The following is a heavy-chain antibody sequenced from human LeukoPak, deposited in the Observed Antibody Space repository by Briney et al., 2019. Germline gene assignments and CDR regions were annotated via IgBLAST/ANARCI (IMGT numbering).Heavy chain of an antibody. CDR1: GGTFISYA. J-gene: IGHJ4*02. V-gene: IGHV1-69*04. Sequence: ASVKVSCKASGGTFISYAISWVRQAPGQGLEWMGRIIPIFGIANYAPKFQGRVTITADKSTSTAYMELSSLRSEDTAVYYCARDRILPPEDSSSSLPFVYWGQGTLVTVSS. CDR2: IIPIFGIA. D-gene: IGHD6-6*01. CDR3: ARDRILPPEDSSSSLPFVY.